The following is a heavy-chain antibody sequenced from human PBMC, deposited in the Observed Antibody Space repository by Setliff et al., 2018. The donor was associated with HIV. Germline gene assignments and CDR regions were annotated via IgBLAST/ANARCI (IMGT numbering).Heavy chain of an antibody. CDR3: ARLSVRRDYSYGMDV. D-gene: IGHD3-10*01. CDR1: GDSMIPHY. J-gene: IGHJ6*02. CDR2: ISNYGSP. Sequence: SETLSLTCLVSGDSMIPHYWSWIRQPPGRGLEWIGYISNYGSPSYSPSLESRVTILLDTSKNRFSLKLRSVTAADTAVYYCARLSVRRDYSYGMDVWGQGTTVTVSS. V-gene: IGHV4-4*08.